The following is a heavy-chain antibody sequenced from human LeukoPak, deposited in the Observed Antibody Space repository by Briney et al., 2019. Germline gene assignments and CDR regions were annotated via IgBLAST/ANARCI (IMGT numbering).Heavy chain of an antibody. CDR1: GFTGSNNY. CDR2: IHSSGGT. J-gene: IGHJ3*02. CDR3: ARDRNYDSAFDI. D-gene: IGHD3-22*01. Sequence: GGSLRLSCAASGFTGSNNYMSWVRQAPGKGLEWVSAIHSSGGTYYADSVKGRFTISRDTSKNTLYLQMNSLRAEDTAVYYCARDRNYDSAFDIWGQGTMVTVSS. V-gene: IGHV3-53*01.